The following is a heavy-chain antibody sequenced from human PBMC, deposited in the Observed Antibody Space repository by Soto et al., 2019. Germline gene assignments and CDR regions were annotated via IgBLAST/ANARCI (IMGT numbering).Heavy chain of an antibody. CDR3: HGYGH. J-gene: IGHJ4*02. Sequence: EVQVVESGGGLIQPGGSLRLSCAVSGFTVTINYMSWVRQAPGKGQEWVLVIYTGGTTYYADSVKGRFTISRDTSRNTLYLQMTSLRGEDSAVYYCHGYGHWGQGTLVTVSS. CDR2: IYTGGTT. V-gene: IGHV3-53*01. D-gene: IGHD5-12*01. CDR1: GFTVTINY.